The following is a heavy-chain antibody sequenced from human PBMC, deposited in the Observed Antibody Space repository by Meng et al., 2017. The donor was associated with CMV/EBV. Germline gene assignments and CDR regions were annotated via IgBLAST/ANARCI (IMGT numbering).Heavy chain of an antibody. CDR3: AGDCTGSTRGGRFDS. J-gene: IGHJ5*01. Sequence: ASVKVSCKASGYTFTDYDVNWVRQAAGQGLEWMGWMNPYSGNTGYAQKFQGRVTVTRNTSISTAYMELSSLESEDTAVYYCAGDCTGSTRGGRFDSWGQGTLVTVSS. CDR2: MNPYSGNT. V-gene: IGHV1-8*03. CDR1: GYTFTDYD. D-gene: IGHD1-7*01.